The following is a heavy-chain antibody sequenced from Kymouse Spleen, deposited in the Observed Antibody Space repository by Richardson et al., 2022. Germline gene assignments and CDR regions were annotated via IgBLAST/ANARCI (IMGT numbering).Heavy chain of an antibody. V-gene: IGHV3-7*01. CDR3: AREGGSSWYGYYYYGMDV. CDR1: GFTFSSYW. CDR2: IKQDGSEK. D-gene: IGHD6-13*01. Sequence: EVQLVESGGGLVQPGGSLRLSCAASGFTFSSYWMSWVRQAPGKGLEWVANIKQDGSEKYYVDSVKGRFTISRDNAKNSLYLQMNSLRAEDTAVYYCAREGGSSWYGYYYYGMDVWGQGTTVTVSS. J-gene: IGHJ6*02.